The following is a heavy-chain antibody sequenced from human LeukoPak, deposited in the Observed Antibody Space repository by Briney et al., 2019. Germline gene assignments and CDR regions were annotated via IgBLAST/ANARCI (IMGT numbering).Heavy chain of an antibody. Sequence: SETLSLTCSVSGGSISSNNFCWGWIRQPPGKGLEWIGCVYSSGSTNVSPSLKSRVTISVDTSKNQFSLRLRSVSAADTALYYCAKNDDNVNYYQWMDVWGKGTMVAVSS. D-gene: IGHD1-1*01. V-gene: IGHV4-39*01. CDR1: GGSISSNNFC. CDR2: VYSSGST. CDR3: AKNDDNVNYYQWMDV. J-gene: IGHJ6*04.